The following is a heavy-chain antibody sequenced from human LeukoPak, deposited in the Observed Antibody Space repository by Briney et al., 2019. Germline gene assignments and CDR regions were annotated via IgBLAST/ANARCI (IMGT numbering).Heavy chain of an antibody. J-gene: IGHJ6*03. V-gene: IGHV3-69-1*01. Sequence: GGSPRLSCAASGFTFSNSVMNWVRLAPGKGLEWVSSISTSGHISYTDSLRSRFIISRDNAKNSLYLQMNSLRAEDTALYYCARASGGMYYDMATGSYYYYYMDVWGKGTTVTISS. CDR2: ISTSGHI. CDR1: GFTFSNSV. CDR3: ARASGGMYYDMATGSYYYYYMDV. D-gene: IGHD3-9*01.